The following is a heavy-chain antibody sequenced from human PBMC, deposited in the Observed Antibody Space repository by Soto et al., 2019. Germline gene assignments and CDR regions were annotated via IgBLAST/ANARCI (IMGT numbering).Heavy chain of an antibody. J-gene: IGHJ5*02. D-gene: IGHD1-26*01. CDR3: ARWEWELLNWFDP. Sequence: SETLSLTCTVSGGSISSSSYYWGWIRQPPGKGLEWIGSIYYSGSTYYNPSLKSRVTISVDTSKNQFSLKLSSVTAADTAVYYCARWEWELLNWFDPWGQGTLVTVSS. V-gene: IGHV4-39*01. CDR1: GGSISSSSYY. CDR2: IYYSGST.